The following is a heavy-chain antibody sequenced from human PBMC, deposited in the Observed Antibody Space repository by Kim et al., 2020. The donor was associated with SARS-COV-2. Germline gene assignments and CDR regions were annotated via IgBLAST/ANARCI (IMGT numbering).Heavy chain of an antibody. D-gene: IGHD6-13*01. Sequence: VKGRFTISRDDSKETAYLQMNSLNTEDTAVYYCTRHVGYATRWYEGDFDYWGQGTLVTVSS. V-gene: IGHV3-73*01. CDR3: TRHVGYATRWYEGDFDY. J-gene: IGHJ4*02.